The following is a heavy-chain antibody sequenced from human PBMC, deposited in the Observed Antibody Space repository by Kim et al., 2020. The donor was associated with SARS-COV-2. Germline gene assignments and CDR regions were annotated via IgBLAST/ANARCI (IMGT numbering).Heavy chain of an antibody. V-gene: IGHV3-20*01. Sequence: GGSLRLSCAASGFTFDDYGMSWVRQAPGKGLEWVSGINWNGGSTGYADSVKGRFTISRDNAKNSLYLQMNSLRAEDTALYHCASNDGEGAFDIWGQGTMVTVSS. CDR1: GFTFDDYG. CDR2: INWNGGST. J-gene: IGHJ3*02. D-gene: IGHD4-17*01. CDR3: ASNDGEGAFDI.